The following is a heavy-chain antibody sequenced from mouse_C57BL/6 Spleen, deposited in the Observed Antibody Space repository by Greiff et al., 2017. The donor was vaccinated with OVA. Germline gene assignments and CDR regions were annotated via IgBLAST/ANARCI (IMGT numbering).Heavy chain of an antibody. D-gene: IGHD1-1*01. V-gene: IGHV5-6*01. Sequence: EVNVVESGGDLVKPGGSLKLSCAASGFTFSSYGMSWVRQTPDKRLEWVATISSGGSYTYYPDSVKGRFTISRDNAKNTLYLQMSSLKSEDTAMYYCASHGSSYVSYFDYWGQGTTLTVSS. CDR3: ASHGSSYVSYFDY. CDR1: GFTFSSYG. J-gene: IGHJ2*01. CDR2: ISSGGSYT.